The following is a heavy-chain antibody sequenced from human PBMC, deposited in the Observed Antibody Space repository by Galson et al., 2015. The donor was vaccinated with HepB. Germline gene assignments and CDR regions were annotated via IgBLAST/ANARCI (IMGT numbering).Heavy chain of an antibody. CDR2: IYSGGST. J-gene: IGHJ6*02. D-gene: IGHD6-6*01. CDR1: GFTVGTYY. V-gene: IGHV3-53*04. Sequence: LRLSCAASGFTVGTYYMNWVRQAPGKGLEWVSVIYSGGSTYYADSVKGRFTISRHNSKNTVYLQINGLRIEDTAVYYCARGAPSFQAMDVWGQGTTVTVSS. CDR3: ARGAPSFQAMDV.